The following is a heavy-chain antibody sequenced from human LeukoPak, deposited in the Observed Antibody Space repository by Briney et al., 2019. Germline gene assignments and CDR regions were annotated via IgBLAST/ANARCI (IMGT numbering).Heavy chain of an antibody. CDR3: ARDRRGTPWFDP. J-gene: IGHJ5*02. V-gene: IGHV4-38-2*02. CDR1: GYSISSGYY. Sequence: SETLSLTCTVSGYSISSGYYWGWIRQPPGKGLEWIGSIYHSGSTYYNPSLKSRVTISVDTSKNQFSLKLSSVTAADTAVYYCARDRRGTPWFDPWGQGTPVTVSS. CDR2: IYHSGST. D-gene: IGHD1-14*01.